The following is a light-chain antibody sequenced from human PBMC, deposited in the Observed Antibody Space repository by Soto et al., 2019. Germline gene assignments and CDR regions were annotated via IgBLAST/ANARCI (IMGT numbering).Light chain of an antibody. J-gene: IGKJ1*01. CDR1: QSISSW. V-gene: IGKV1-5*03. Sequence: DIQMTQSPSTLSASVVDIVNITFLASQSISSWLAWYQQTPGKAPKLLIYKASSLESGVPSRFSGSGSGTEFTLTISSLQPDDFAAYYCQHYSSYSSKFGQGTKVDIK. CDR2: KAS. CDR3: QHYSSYSSK.